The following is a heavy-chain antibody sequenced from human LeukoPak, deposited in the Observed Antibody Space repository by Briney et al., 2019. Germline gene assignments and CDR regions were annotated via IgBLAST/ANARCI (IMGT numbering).Heavy chain of an antibody. D-gene: IGHD3-10*01. Sequence: SETLSLTCTVSGGSISAYYWSWIRQPPGKGLEWIGYIHYSGTTNYYPSLKSRVTLSVDTSKNQFSLKLSSVTAADTAVYYCARVSYYGSGSFYPFDYWGQGTLVTVSS. CDR1: GGSISAYY. CDR3: ARVSYYGSGSFYPFDY. CDR2: IHYSGTT. J-gene: IGHJ4*02. V-gene: IGHV4-59*01.